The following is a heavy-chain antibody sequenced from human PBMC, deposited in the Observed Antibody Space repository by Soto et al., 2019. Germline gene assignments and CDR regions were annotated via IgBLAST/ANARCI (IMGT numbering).Heavy chain of an antibody. Sequence: SGGSLRLSCAASGFIFSDYYMTWIRQAPGKGLEWLSCSSNRDRSTYYADSMKDRFVVSKDNAKNLVYLQMNSLRAEDTAVYFCARAWKIEKFGVISMSKGLDVWGQGTTVTVSS. CDR3: ARAWKIEKFGVISMSKGLDV. D-gene: IGHD3-3*01. CDR2: SSNRDRST. J-gene: IGHJ6*02. CDR1: GFIFSDYY. V-gene: IGHV3-11*01.